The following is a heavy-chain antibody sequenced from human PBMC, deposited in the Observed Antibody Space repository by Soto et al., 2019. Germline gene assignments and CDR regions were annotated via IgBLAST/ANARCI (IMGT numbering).Heavy chain of an antibody. D-gene: IGHD6-13*01. CDR3: ARGRKQLVNHDAFDI. CDR2: IYYSGST. CDR1: DGSISSYY. Sequence: PSETLSLTCTVSDGSISSYYWSWIRQPTGKGLEWIGYIYYSGSTNYNPSLKSRVTISVDRSKNQFSLKLSSVTAADTAVYYCARGRKQLVNHDAFDIWGQGTMVTVSS. J-gene: IGHJ3*02. V-gene: IGHV4-59*01.